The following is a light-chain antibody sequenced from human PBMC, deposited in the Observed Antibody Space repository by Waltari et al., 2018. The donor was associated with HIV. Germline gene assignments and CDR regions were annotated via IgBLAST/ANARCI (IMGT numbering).Light chain of an antibody. CDR3: GTWDTSLTAGV. V-gene: IGLV1-51*01. CDR1: SSNIGNNY. J-gene: IGLJ3*02. Sequence: QSVLTQPPSVSAAPGQKVTISCSGSSSNIGNNYVSWFQQLPGTAPKLLIYDNDKRPSGMPDRFSASRSGTSATLAVTGLQIGDEADYYCGTWDTSLTAGVFGGGTKLTVL. CDR2: DND.